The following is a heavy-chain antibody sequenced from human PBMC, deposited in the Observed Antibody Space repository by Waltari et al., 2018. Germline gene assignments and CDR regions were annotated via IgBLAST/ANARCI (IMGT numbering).Heavy chain of an antibody. V-gene: IGHV3-7*01. CDR3: TRGDF. CDR2: IKPDGGDK. CDR1: GFTFIYYW. Sequence: EVHLVDSGGDLVQHGGSLRLYCAAYGFTFIYYWMSWARQAPGKGLEWVGNIKPDGGDKYYADSVKGRFIISRDNTKNSLYLQMNSLRVEDTAVYYCTRGDFWGQGTLVTVSS. J-gene: IGHJ4*02. D-gene: IGHD3-3*01.